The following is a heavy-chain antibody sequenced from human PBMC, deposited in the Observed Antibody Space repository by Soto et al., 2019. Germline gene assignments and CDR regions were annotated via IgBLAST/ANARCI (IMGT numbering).Heavy chain of an antibody. Sequence: GESLKISCKGSGYSFTSYWIGWVRQMPGKGLEWMGIIYPGDSDTRYSPSFQGQVTISADKSISTAYLQWSSLKASDTAMYYCARHLSPQSRYYYYMDVWGKGTPVTVSS. CDR1: GYSFTSYW. V-gene: IGHV5-51*01. CDR3: ARHLSPQSRYYYYMDV. D-gene: IGHD2-2*01. J-gene: IGHJ6*03. CDR2: IYPGDSDT.